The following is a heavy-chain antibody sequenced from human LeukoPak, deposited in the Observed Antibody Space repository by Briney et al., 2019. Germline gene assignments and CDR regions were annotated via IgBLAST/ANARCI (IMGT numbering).Heavy chain of an antibody. CDR2: ISGSGGST. J-gene: IGHJ4*02. CDR1: GFTFRNYV. Sequence: GGSLRLSCAASGFTFRNYVIHWVRQAPGKGLEWVSAISGSGGSTYYADSVKGRFTISRDNSKNTLYLQMNSLRAEDTAVYYCAKDSYGPDYWGQGTLVTVSS. D-gene: IGHD5-18*01. V-gene: IGHV3-23*01. CDR3: AKDSYGPDY.